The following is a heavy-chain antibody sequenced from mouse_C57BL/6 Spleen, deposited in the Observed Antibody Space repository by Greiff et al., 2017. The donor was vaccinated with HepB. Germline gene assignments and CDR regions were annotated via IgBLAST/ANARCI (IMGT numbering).Heavy chain of an antibody. CDR3: ARVDGIYAMDY. Sequence: VQLQQSGAELVRPGASVKLSCKASGYTFTDYYINWVKQRPGQGLEWIARIYPGSGNTYYNEKFKGKATLTAEKSSSTAYMQLSSLTSEDSAVYFCARVDGIYAMDYWGQGTSVTVSS. CDR1: GYTFTDYY. V-gene: IGHV1-76*01. CDR2: IYPGSGNT. D-gene: IGHD2-1*01. J-gene: IGHJ4*01.